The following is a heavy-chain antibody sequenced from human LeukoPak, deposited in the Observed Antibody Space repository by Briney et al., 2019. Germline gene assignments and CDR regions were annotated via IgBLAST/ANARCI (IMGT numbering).Heavy chain of an antibody. V-gene: IGHV4-59*12. CDR2: IYYSGTT. J-gene: IGHJ2*01. D-gene: IGHD1-26*01. CDR3: ARDRLGATGHWRIDV. Sequence: SETLSLTCTVPGGSISRYYWRWLRQSQGKGVEWVGYIYYSGTTNYNPSLEIRVTMSLDTSKNRFSLSLSSVTAADTALYYCARDRLGATGHWRIDVWGRGTLVTVSS. CDR1: GGSISRYY.